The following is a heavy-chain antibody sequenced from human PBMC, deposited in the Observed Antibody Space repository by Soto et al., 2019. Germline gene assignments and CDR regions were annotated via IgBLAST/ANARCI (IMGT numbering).Heavy chain of an antibody. J-gene: IGHJ4*02. V-gene: IGHV4-59*01. CDR3: ARRLYGMVWILDS. CDR2: VYHTGST. D-gene: IGHD5-18*01. CDR1: GTSITTYY. Sequence: SETLSLPGYVSGTSITTYYWTWIRQAPEKGLEWIGNVYHTGSTDYNSSLKSLVTISVDTSKNQFSLNMNSVTAADSAAYYCARRLYGMVWILDSWGQGALETV.